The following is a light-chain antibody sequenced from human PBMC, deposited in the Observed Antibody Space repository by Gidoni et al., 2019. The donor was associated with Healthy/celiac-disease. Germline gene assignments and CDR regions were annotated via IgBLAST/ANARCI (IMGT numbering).Light chain of an antibody. CDR1: HSVGYSDGNTY. CDR2: KVS. CDR3: MQGTHFPLT. Sequence: DVVMTQYPLSRPVTLVQPASTSCRSRHSVGYSDGNTYSKWFQQRPGQSPRRLIYKVSNRDSGAPDRFSGSRSSTYFTPNISRVEAEDVVVYYCMQGTHFPLTFGGXTKVEIK. V-gene: IGKV2-30*01. J-gene: IGKJ4*01.